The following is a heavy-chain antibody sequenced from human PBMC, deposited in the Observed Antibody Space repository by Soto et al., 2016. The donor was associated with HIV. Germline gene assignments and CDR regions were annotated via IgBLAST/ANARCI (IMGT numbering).Heavy chain of an antibody. CDR1: IHLHELC. CDR2: LVVMGVGT. Sequence: EVQLVESGGGLVQPGGSRETLLCSLWIHLHELCYALGPPGSREGDWNMFQVLVVMGVGTYYANYVKGRFTISRDNSKNTLYLQMGSLRAEDTAVYYCAREFRSDWMQSVAAAGNWYFDLWGRGTLVTVSS. J-gene: IGHJ2*01. D-gene: IGHD6-13*01. V-gene: IGHV3-64*01. CDR3: AREFRSDWMQSVAAAGNWYFDL.